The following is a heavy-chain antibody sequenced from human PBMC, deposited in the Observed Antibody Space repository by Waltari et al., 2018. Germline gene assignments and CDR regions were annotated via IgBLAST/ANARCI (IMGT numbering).Heavy chain of an antibody. CDR1: GGSISSYY. Sequence: QVQLQESGPGLVKPSETLSLTCTVSGGSISSYYWSWIRQPPGKGLEWIGYIYYSGSTNYNPSLKSRVTISVDTSKNQFSLKLSSVTAADTAVYYCASFSGSYYAFDYWGQGTLVTVSS. V-gene: IGHV4-59*01. CDR3: ASFSGSYYAFDY. J-gene: IGHJ4*02. D-gene: IGHD1-26*01. CDR2: IYYSGST.